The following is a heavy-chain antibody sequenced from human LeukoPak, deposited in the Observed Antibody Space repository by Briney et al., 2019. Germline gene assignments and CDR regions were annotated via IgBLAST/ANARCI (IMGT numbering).Heavy chain of an antibody. V-gene: IGHV3-74*01. CDR1: GFSLSNHW. Sequence: PGGSLRLSCAASGFSLSNHWMNWVRQTPGKGLVWISRVNNEGSSASYADPVKGRFTNSRDNAKNTLYLQMNSLRAEDTAVYYCAKDPRAARHHYYGMDVWGQGTTVTVSS. CDR2: VNNEGSSA. J-gene: IGHJ6*02. CDR3: AKDPRAARHHYYGMDV. D-gene: IGHD6-13*01.